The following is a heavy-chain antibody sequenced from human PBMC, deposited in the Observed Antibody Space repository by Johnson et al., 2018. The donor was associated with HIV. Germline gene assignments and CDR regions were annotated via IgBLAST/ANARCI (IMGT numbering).Heavy chain of an antibody. CDR1: GFTFDDYA. Sequence: VQLVESGGVVVQPGGSLRLSCAASGFTFDDYAMHWVRQAPGKGLEWVSLISWDGGSTYYADSVKVRFTISRDNSKNSLYLQMNSLRAEDTALYYCAKGGNILEWFASDIWGQGTMVTVSS. V-gene: IGHV3-43D*03. J-gene: IGHJ3*02. CDR2: ISWDGGST. CDR3: AKGGNILEWFASDI. D-gene: IGHD3-3*01.